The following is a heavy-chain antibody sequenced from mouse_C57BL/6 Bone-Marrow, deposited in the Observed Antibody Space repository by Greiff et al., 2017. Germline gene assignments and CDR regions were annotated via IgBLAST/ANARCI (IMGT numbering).Heavy chain of an antibody. D-gene: IGHD1-1*01. V-gene: IGHV1-82*01. Sequence: VQLQQSGPELVKPGASVKISCKASGYAFSSSWMNWVKQRPGKGLEWIGRIYPGDGDTNYNGKFKGKATLTADKSSSTAYMQLSSLTSEDSAVYFCARSPITTVVATGAMDYWGQGTSVTVSS. CDR3: ARSPITTVVATGAMDY. CDR2: IYPGDGDT. J-gene: IGHJ4*01. CDR1: GYAFSSSW.